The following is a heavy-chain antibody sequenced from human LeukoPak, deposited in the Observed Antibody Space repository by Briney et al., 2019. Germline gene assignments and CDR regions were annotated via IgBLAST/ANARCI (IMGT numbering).Heavy chain of an antibody. Sequence: GGSLRLSCAASGFTVSSNYMSWVRQAPGKGLEWVSVIYSGGSTYYADSVKGRFTISRDNSKNTLYLQMNSMRAEDTAVYYCARSIVGAIHDAFDIWGQGTMVTVSS. CDR3: ARSIVGAIHDAFDI. D-gene: IGHD1-26*01. CDR1: GFTVSSNY. CDR2: IYSGGST. V-gene: IGHV3-53*01. J-gene: IGHJ3*02.